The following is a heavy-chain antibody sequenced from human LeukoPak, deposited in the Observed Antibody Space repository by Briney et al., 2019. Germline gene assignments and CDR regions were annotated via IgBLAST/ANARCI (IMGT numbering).Heavy chain of an antibody. Sequence: PGGSLRLSCAASGFTFSSYWMHWVRQAPGKGLVWVSRINSDGSITSYADSVKGRFTISRDNAKNTLYVQMNSLRAEDTAVYYCASISTIAAAGNAFDYWGQGTLVTVSS. CDR2: INSDGSIT. D-gene: IGHD6-13*01. CDR1: GFTFSSYW. J-gene: IGHJ4*02. V-gene: IGHV3-74*01. CDR3: ASISTIAAAGNAFDY.